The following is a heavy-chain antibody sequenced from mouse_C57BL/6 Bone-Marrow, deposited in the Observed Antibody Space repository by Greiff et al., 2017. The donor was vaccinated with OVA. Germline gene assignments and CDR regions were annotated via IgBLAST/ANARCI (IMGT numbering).Heavy chain of an antibody. CDR2: IYPGDGDT. Sequence: VQLQQSGPELVTPGASVKISCKASGYAFSSSWMNWVKQRPGKGLEWIGRIYPGDGDTNYNGKFKGKATLTADKSSSTAYMQLSSLTSEDSAVYFCARSGGAYAMDYWGQGTSVTVSS. CDR1: GYAFSSSW. V-gene: IGHV1-82*01. CDR3: ARSGGAYAMDY. J-gene: IGHJ4*01. D-gene: IGHD3-1*01.